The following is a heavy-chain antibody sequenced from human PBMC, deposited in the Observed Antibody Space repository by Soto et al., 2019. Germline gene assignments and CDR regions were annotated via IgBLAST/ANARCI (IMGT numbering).Heavy chain of an antibody. CDR3: ARTVDTEARRLARGYYYYMDV. CDR1: GGSISSSSYY. J-gene: IGHJ6*03. V-gene: IGHV4-39*01. Sequence: SETLSLTCTVSGGSISSSSYYWGWIRQPPGKGLEWIGSIYYSGSTYYNPSLKSRVTISVDTSKNQFSLKLSSVTAADTAVYYCARTVDTEARRLARGYYYYMDVWGKGTTVTVSS. D-gene: IGHD3-22*01. CDR2: IYYSGST.